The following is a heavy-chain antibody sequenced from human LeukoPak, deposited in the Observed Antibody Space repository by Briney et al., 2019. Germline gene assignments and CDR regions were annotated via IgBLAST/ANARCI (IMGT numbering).Heavy chain of an antibody. CDR2: ISAYNGNT. V-gene: IGHV1-18*01. D-gene: IGHD2-15*01. CDR1: GYTFTSYG. J-gene: IGHJ4*02. Sequence: GASMKVSCKASGYTFTSYGISWVRQAPGQGLEWMGWISAYNGNTNYAQKLQGRVTMTTDTSTSTAYMELRSLRSDNTAVYYCARGADDIVVVVAATSQTYFDYWGQGTLVTVSS. CDR3: ARGADDIVVVVAATSQTYFDY.